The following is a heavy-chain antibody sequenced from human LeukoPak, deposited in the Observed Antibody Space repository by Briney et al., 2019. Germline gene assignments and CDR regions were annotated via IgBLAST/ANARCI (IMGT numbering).Heavy chain of an antibody. CDR1: GFTFSSYW. Sequence: QPGGSLRLSCAASGFTFSSYWMSWVRQAPGKGLEWVANIKQDGSEKYYVDSVKGRFTISRDNAKNSLYLQMNSLRAEDTAVYYCARDRYDYVWGTHRPYYFDHWGQGTLVTVSS. CDR3: ARDRYDYVWGTHRPYYFDH. CDR2: IKQDGSEK. V-gene: IGHV3-7*01. J-gene: IGHJ4*02. D-gene: IGHD3-16*02.